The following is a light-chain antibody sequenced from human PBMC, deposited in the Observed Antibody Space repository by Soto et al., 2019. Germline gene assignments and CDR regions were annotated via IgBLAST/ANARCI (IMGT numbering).Light chain of an antibody. CDR3: QQGHNWPLT. CDR2: GAF. V-gene: IGKV3-15*01. Sequence: ELVITQSPATLYLSPGERAALSCMASQSINSDLAWYQQKHGQPPGLLIYGAFTRATGAPARFTGSESGSEFTLTISGLQSEDVAGYYCQQGHNWPLTLGQGTRLAI. CDR1: QSINSD. J-gene: IGKJ2*01.